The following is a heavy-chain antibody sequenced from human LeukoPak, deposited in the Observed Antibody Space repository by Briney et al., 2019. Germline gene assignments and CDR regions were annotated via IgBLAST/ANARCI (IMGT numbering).Heavy chain of an antibody. CDR2: INHSGST. CDR3: ASSLGKAGAYFDY. J-gene: IGHJ4*02. CDR1: GGSFSGYY. V-gene: IGHV4-34*01. Sequence: SETLSLTGAVYGGSFSGYYWSWIRQPPGKGLEWIGEINHSGSTNYNPSLKSRVTISVDTSKNQFSLKLSSVTAADTAVHYCASSLGKAGAYFDYWGQGTLVTVSS. D-gene: IGHD6-19*01.